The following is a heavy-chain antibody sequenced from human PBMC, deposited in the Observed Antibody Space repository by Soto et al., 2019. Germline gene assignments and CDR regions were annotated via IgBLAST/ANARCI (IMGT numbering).Heavy chain of an antibody. J-gene: IGHJ4*02. CDR1: GFTFSSYA. CDR2: ISYDGSNK. D-gene: IGHD5-18*01. CDR3: AREGGQLWHSGDYFDY. Sequence: QVQLVESGGGVVQPGRSLRLSCAASGFTFSSYAMHWVRQAPGKGLEWVAVISYDGSNKYYADSVKGRFTISRDNSKNTLYLQMNSLRAEDTAVYYCAREGGQLWHSGDYFDYWGQGTLVTVSS. V-gene: IGHV3-30-3*01.